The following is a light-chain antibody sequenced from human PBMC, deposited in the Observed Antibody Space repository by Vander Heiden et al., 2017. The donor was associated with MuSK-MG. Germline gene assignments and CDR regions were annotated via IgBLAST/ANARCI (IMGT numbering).Light chain of an antibody. Sequence: QSVLTQPTSGSGAPGQRVTISCTRSDSNIGEGYAVHWYQHLPGTAPKLLIFDNTDRPSGVPDRFSGSKSGTSASLAITDLQAEDEADYYCQSYDSSLRGVVFGGGTKLTAL. J-gene: IGLJ2*01. CDR2: DNT. CDR1: DSNIGEGYA. V-gene: IGLV1-40*01. CDR3: QSYDSSLRGVV.